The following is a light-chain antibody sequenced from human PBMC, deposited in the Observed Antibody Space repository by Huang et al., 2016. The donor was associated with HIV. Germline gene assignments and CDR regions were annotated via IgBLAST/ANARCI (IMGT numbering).Light chain of an antibody. CDR1: QGIPND. CDR2: TAS. Sequence: AIQMTQSPSSLSASVGDTVTITCRASQGIPNDLGWYRQSQGKAPRLLVYTASKLQTGVPSRFSGVGSGTHFTLTISSLQPEDFATYYCLQNYNYPYTFGPGTKLEIK. V-gene: IGKV1-6*01. J-gene: IGKJ2*01. CDR3: LQNYNYPYT.